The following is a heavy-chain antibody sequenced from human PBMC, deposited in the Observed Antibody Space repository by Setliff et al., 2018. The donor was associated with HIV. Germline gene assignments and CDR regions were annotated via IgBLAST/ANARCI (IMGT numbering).Heavy chain of an antibody. V-gene: IGHV4-61*02. Sequence: SETLSLTCTVSGGSISSGSYYWSWIRQPAGKGLEWTGRIYTSGSTNYNPSLKSRVTISVDTSKNQFSLKLSSVTAADTAVYYCARDPYPERGAFDIWGQGTMVTVSS. CDR3: ARDPYPERGAFDI. J-gene: IGHJ3*02. CDR1: GGSISSGSYY. CDR2: IYTSGST. D-gene: IGHD1-1*01.